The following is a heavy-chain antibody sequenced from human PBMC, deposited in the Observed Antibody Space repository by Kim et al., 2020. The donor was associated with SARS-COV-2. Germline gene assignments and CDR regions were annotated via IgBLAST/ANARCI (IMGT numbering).Heavy chain of an antibody. CDR3: AKDLGLAAAGKTAFPPEYCYYGMDV. Sequence: GGSLRLSCAASGFTFSSYGMHWVRQAPGKGLEWVAVISYDGSNKYYADSVKGRFTISRDNSKNTLYLQMNSLRAEDTAVYYCAKDLGLAAAGKTAFPPEYCYYGMDVWGQGTTVTVSS. V-gene: IGHV3-30*18. J-gene: IGHJ6*02. D-gene: IGHD6-13*01. CDR1: GFTFSSYG. CDR2: ISYDGSNK.